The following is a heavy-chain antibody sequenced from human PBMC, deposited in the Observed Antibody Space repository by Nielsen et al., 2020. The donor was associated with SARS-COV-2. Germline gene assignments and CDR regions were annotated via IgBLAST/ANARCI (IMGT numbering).Heavy chain of an antibody. Sequence: GSLRLSCTVSGGSISSYYWSWIRQPPGEGLEWIGYIYYSGSTNYNPSLKSRVTISVDTSKNQFSLKLSSVTAADTAVYYCAKTTAGAPWFDPWGQGTLVTVSS. CDR1: GGSISSYY. CDR2: IYYSGST. V-gene: IGHV4-59*13. CDR3: AKTTAGAPWFDP. J-gene: IGHJ5*02. D-gene: IGHD6-19*01.